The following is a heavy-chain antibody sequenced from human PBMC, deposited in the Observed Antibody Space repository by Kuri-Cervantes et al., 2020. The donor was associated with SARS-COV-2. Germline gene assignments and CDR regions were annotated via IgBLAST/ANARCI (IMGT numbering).Heavy chain of an antibody. V-gene: IGHV4-59*01. J-gene: IGHJ5*02. D-gene: IGHD6-6*01. CDR2: IYYSGST. CDR3: ARVDSIAARPRWSDP. CDR1: GGSISSYY. Sequence: SETLSLTCTVSGGSISSYYWSWIRQPPGKGLEWIGYIYYSGSTNYNPSLKSRVTISVDTSKNQFSLKLSSVTAADTAVYYCARVDSIAARPRWSDPWGQGTLVTVSS.